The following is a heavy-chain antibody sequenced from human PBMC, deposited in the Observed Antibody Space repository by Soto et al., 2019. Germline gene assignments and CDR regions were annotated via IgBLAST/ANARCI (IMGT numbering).Heavy chain of an antibody. CDR2: INHSGST. J-gene: IGHJ5*02. Sequence: SETLSLTCAVYGGSFSGYYWSWIRQPPGKGLEWIGEINHSGSTNYNPSLKSRVTISVDTSKNQFSLKLSSVTAADTAVYYCARLIGELYVTNWFDPWGQGTLVTVSS. D-gene: IGHD3-10*01. CDR1: GGSFSGYY. CDR3: ARLIGELYVTNWFDP. V-gene: IGHV4-34*01.